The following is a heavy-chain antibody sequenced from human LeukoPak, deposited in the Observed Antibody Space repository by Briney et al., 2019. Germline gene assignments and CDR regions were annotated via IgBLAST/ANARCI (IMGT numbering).Heavy chain of an antibody. J-gene: IGHJ4*02. V-gene: IGHV1-46*01. CDR3: ARYRTHYYDFWSGYYPGYFDY. D-gene: IGHD3-3*01. CDR2: INPSGGST. Sequence: ASVKVSCKASGYTFTGYYMHWVRQAPGQGLEWMGIINPSGGSTSYAQKFQGRVTMTRDTSTSTVYMELSSLRSEDTAVYYCARYRTHYYDFWSGYYPGYFDYWGQGTLVTVSS. CDR1: GYTFTGYY.